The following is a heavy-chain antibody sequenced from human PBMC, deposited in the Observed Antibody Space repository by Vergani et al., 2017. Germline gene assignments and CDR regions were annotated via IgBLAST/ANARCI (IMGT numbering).Heavy chain of an antibody. J-gene: IGHJ6*03. Sequence: QVQLVQSGAEVKKPGSSVKVSCKASGGTFSSYAISWVRQAPGQGLEWMGGIIPIFGTANYAQKFQGRVTITADESTSTAYMELSSLRSDDTALYYCAKDGLGNYYYYYMDVWGKGTTVTVSS. CDR3: AKDGLGNYYYYYMDV. V-gene: IGHV1-69*01. CDR2: IIPIFGTA. CDR1: GGTFSSYA. D-gene: IGHD3-10*01.